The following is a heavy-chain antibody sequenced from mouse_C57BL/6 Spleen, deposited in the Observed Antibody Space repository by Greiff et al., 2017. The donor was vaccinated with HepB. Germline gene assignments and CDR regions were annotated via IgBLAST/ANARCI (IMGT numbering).Heavy chain of an antibody. CDR3: ARGGTPFYAMDY. J-gene: IGHJ4*01. V-gene: IGHV1-69*01. CDR2: IDPSDSYT. Sequence: VQLQQSGAELVMPGASVKLSCKASGYTFTSYWMHWVKQRPGQGLEWIGEIDPSDSYTNYNQKFKGKSTLTVDKSSSTAYMQLSSLTSEDSAVYYCARGGTPFYAMDYWGQGTSVTVSS. CDR1: GYTFTSYW. D-gene: IGHD1-1*02.